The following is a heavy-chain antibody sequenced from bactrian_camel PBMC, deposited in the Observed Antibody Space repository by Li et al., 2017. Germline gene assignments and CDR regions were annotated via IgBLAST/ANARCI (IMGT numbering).Heavy chain of an antibody. CDR3: ARALSWSGYDY. D-gene: IGHD6*01. CDR1: GFTFGSYA. V-gene: IGHV3S31*01. CDR2: ISSGGGST. J-gene: IGHJ4*01. Sequence: VESGGGLVQPGGSLRLSCAASGFTFGSYAMSRVRQAPGKGLEWVSRISSGGGSTYYADLVKGRFTISRDNAKNTLYLQLNSLKTEDTAMYYCARALSWSGYDYWGQGTQVTVS.